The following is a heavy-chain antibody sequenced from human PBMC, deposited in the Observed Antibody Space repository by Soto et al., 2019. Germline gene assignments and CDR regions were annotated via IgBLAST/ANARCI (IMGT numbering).Heavy chain of an antibody. CDR2: GYFSGRT. V-gene: IGHV4-30-4*01. CDR3: ARIYGCSYISCCFDS. Sequence: SETLCLTCSVHGDSASSGVYYWSWIRQPPGNGLEWIGYGYFSGRTNYIPSLKSRLTISVDTARNNFSLKLSSVTAADTAVYYCARIYGCSYISCCFDSWGQGGLVTVSS. D-gene: IGHD2-15*01. CDR1: GDSASSGVYY. J-gene: IGHJ4*02.